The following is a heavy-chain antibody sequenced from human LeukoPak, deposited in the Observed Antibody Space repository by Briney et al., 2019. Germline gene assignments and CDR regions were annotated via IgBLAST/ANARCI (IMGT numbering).Heavy chain of an antibody. V-gene: IGHV4-61*02. CDR1: GGSISSGSYY. CDR2: TYTSGST. D-gene: IGHD6-19*01. CDR3: ARDLNAAVAGTPVPFPYGMDV. Sequence: SQTLSLTCTVSGGSISSGSYYWSWIRQPAGKGLEWIGRTYTSGSTNYNPSLKSRVTISVDTSKNQFSLKLSSVTAADTAVYYCARDLNAAVAGTPVPFPYGMDVWGQGTTVTVSS. J-gene: IGHJ6*02.